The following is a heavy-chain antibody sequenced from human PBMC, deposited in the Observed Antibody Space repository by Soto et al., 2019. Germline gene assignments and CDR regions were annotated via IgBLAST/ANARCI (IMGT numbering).Heavy chain of an antibody. V-gene: IGHV1-69*06. D-gene: IGHD6-13*01. CDR3: ATVDISTWIDGMDV. J-gene: IGHJ6*02. CDR2: TFPMFGKA. CDR1: GGTFSSCA. Sequence: ASVKVSCKASGGTFSSCAISWVRQAPGQGLEWMGGTFPMFGKANYAQKFQGRVTISADKSTSTAYMELSSLTSEDTAVYYCATVDISTWIDGMDVWGQGTTVTVSS.